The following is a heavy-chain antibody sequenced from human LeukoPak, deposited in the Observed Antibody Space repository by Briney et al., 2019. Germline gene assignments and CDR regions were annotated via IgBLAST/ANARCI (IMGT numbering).Heavy chain of an antibody. J-gene: IGHJ5*02. CDR1: GDSLSGYY. Sequence: PSESLSLTCAVYGDSLSGYYWSWIHQPPGKGLEWIGEFNHSGSTNYNPSLKSRVTVSVDTSKNQFSLKLTSVTAADTAVYYCARRVRIAAPFNPWGQGTLVIVSS. V-gene: IGHV4-34*01. CDR3: ARRVRIAAPFNP. D-gene: IGHD6-13*01. CDR2: FNHSGST.